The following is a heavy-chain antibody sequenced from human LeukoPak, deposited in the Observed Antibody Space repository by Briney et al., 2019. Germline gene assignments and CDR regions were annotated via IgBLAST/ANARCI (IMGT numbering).Heavy chain of an antibody. V-gene: IGHV4-38-2*02. J-gene: IGHJ5*02. CDR2: IYHSGST. Sequence: WETLSLTCSVSTYSISSAYYWGWIRQPPGKGLQWIGSIYHSGSTSYNPSLKSRVTISVDTSKNQFSLKLSSVTAADTAFYYCARQYSTNWYDDRGWFDPWGQGTLVTVSS. CDR3: ARQYSTNWYDDRGWFDP. D-gene: IGHD6-13*01. CDR1: TYSISSAYY.